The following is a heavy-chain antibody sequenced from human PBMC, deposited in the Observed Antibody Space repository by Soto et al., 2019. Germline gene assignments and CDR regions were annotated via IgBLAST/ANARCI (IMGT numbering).Heavy chain of an antibody. V-gene: IGHV3-23*01. CDR2: ISGSGGST. Sequence: GGSLRLSCAASGFTFSSYAMSWVRQAPGKGLEWVSAISGSGGSTYYADSVKGRFTISRDNAKNSLYLQMNSLRAEDTAVYYCARDHHDYIWGSYRLYYFDYWGQGTLVTVSS. D-gene: IGHD3-16*02. CDR3: ARDHHDYIWGSYRLYYFDY. CDR1: GFTFSSYA. J-gene: IGHJ4*02.